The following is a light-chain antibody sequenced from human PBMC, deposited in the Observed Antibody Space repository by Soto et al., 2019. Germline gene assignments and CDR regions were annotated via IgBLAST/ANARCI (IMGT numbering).Light chain of an antibody. Sequence: QAVVTQPPSASGTPGQRVTISCSGSSSNIGSNTVNWYQQLPGTAPKLLIYSNNQRPSGVPDRFSGSKSGTSASLANSGLQSEDEADYYCAAWDDSLNGYVFGTGTKLTVL. V-gene: IGLV1-44*01. CDR3: AAWDDSLNGYV. CDR2: SNN. CDR1: SSNIGSNT. J-gene: IGLJ1*01.